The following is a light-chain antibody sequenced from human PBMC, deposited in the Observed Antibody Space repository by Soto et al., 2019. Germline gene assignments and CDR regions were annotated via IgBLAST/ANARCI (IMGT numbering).Light chain of an antibody. Sequence: QSVLTPPASLAGAPGQSITISCTGTSNDVGGYNYVSWYQQHPGKAPKLMIYDVSNRPSGVSNRFSGSKSGNTASLTISGLQAEDEADYYCSSYTSSSTIFGTGTKVTVL. J-gene: IGLJ1*01. CDR1: SNDVGGYNY. V-gene: IGLV2-14*01. CDR2: DVS. CDR3: SSYTSSSTI.